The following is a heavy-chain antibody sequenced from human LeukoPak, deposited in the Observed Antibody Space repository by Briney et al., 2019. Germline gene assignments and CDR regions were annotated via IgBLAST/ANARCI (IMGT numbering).Heavy chain of an antibody. CDR1: GGSFSGYY. CDR3: ARGKRYSSS. Sequence: SETLSLTCAVYGGSFSGYYWSWIRQPPGKGLVWIGEINHSGSTNYNPSLKSRVTISVDTSKNQFSLKLSSVTAADTAVYYCARGKRYSSSWGQGTLVTVSS. CDR2: INHSGST. J-gene: IGHJ4*02. D-gene: IGHD6-13*01. V-gene: IGHV4-34*01.